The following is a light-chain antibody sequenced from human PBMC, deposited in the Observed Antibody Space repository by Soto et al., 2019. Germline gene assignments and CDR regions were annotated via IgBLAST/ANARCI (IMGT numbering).Light chain of an antibody. V-gene: IGKV1-39*01. Sequence: DIQMTQSPSSLSASVGDRVTITCRASQSISSYLNWYQQKPGKAPKLLIYAASSLQSGVPSRFSGSGSGTDFTLTSRSLQPEDFATYYCQQSYSTLWTFGQGTKVEIK. CDR3: QQSYSTLWT. J-gene: IGKJ1*01. CDR2: AAS. CDR1: QSISSY.